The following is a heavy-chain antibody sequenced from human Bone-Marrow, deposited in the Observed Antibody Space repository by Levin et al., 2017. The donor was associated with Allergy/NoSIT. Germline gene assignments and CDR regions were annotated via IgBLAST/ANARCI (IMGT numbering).Heavy chain of an antibody. Sequence: GASVKVSCKASGGTFSSYAISWVRQAPGQGLEWMGGIIPIFGTANYAQKFQGRVTITADESTSTAYMELSSLRSEDTAVYYCAGESGYDPNNWFDPWGQGTLVTVSS. D-gene: IGHD5-12*01. J-gene: IGHJ5*02. CDR3: AGESGYDPNNWFDP. CDR1: GGTFSSYA. CDR2: IIPIFGTA. V-gene: IGHV1-69*13.